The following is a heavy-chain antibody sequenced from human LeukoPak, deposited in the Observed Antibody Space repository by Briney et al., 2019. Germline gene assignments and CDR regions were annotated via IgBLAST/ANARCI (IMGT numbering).Heavy chain of an antibody. CDR2: IYLGDSDT. V-gene: IGHV5-51*01. CDR1: GYSFTSYW. J-gene: IGHJ6*02. Sequence: GESLKISCKGSGYSFTSYWIGWGRQRPGKGLGWMGIIYLGDSDTRYSPSFQGQVTISADKSISTAYLQWSSLKASDTAMYYCARLGDYGDYGVSYYYYGMDVWGQGTTVTVSS. CDR3: ARLGDYGDYGVSYYYYGMDV. D-gene: IGHD4-17*01.